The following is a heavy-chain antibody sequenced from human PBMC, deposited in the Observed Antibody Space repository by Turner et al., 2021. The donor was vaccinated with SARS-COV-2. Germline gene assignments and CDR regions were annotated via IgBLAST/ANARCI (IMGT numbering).Heavy chain of an antibody. CDR2: IYYSGIT. D-gene: IGHD5-18*01. V-gene: IGHV4-39*01. CDR3: ARLIDTAMDYYGMDV. CDR1: RGSISSSSYY. J-gene: IGHJ6*02. Sequence: QLQLHESGPGLVKPSQTLSPTCTGPRGSISSSSYYWGWIRQPPGKGLELIGSIYYSGITYYNPALKSRVTISVDTAKNQFSLKRSSVTAADTAVYYCARLIDTAMDYYGMDVWGQGTTVTVSS.